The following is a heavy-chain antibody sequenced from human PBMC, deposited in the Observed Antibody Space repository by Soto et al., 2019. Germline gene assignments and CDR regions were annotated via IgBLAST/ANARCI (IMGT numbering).Heavy chain of an antibody. Sequence: QVQLVQSGAEVKKPGSSVKVSCKASGGTFSTYTINWVRQAPGQGLEWMGGIIPMVGTANYAQKFQGRVTIPADESTSPAYMELSSLRSEDTAVYYCARRYCISTSCHYYGMDVWGQGTTVTVSS. CDR3: ARRYCISTSCHYYGMDV. CDR2: IIPMVGTA. D-gene: IGHD2-2*01. V-gene: IGHV1-69*12. CDR1: GGTFSTYT. J-gene: IGHJ6*02.